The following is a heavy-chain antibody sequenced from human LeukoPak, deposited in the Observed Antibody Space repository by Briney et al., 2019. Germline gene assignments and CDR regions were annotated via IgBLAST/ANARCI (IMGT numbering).Heavy chain of an antibody. CDR2: ISAYNNNT. Sequence: GASVKVSCKASGYTFTSYGISWVRQAPGQGLEWMGWISAYNNNTIYAQNLQGGLTMTTDTTTSTVYMELRSLRSDDTGIYYCAREGHYTSGYYYPNRFDPWGQGTLVAVSS. D-gene: IGHD3-22*01. V-gene: IGHV1-18*01. J-gene: IGHJ5*02. CDR3: AREGHYTSGYYYPNRFDP. CDR1: GYTFTSYG.